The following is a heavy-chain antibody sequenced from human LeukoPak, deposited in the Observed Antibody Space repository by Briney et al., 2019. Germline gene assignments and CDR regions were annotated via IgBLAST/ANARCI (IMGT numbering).Heavy chain of an antibody. CDR2: ISYDGSNK. CDR1: GFTFSSYA. V-gene: IGHV3-30-3*01. J-gene: IGHJ4*02. CDR3: ARDPDY. Sequence: GGSLRLSCAASGFTFSSYATHWVRQAPGKGLEWVAVISYDGSNKYYADSVKGRFTISRDNSKNTLYLQMNSLRAEDTAVYYCARDPDYWGQGTLVTVSS.